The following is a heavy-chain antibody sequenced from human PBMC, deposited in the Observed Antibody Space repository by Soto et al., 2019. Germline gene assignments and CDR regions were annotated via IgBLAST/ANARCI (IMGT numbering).Heavy chain of an antibody. CDR2: INTDGTNS. CDR3: AREFCSGGNCYTYYFDP. V-gene: IGHV3-74*01. CDR1: GFTFNRDW. J-gene: IGHJ5*02. D-gene: IGHD2-15*01. Sequence: AGGSLRLSCAASGFTFNRDWMHWVRHAPGKGLVWVSHINTDGTNSNYADSVKCRFTISRDNAKSTLFLQMNSLRDEDTAVYYCAREFCSGGNCYTYYFDPWGQGILVTVSS.